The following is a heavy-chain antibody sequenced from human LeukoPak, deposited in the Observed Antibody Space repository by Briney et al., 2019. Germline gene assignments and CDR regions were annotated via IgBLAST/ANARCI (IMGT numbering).Heavy chain of an antibody. Sequence: GGSLRLSCAASGFTFSSYGMHWVRQAPGKGLEWVAVISYDGSNKYYADSVKGRFTISRDNSKNTLHLQMNSLRAENTAVYYCAKDYSNYEVDYWGQGTLVTVSS. J-gene: IGHJ4*02. CDR3: AKDYSNYEVDY. D-gene: IGHD4-11*01. CDR2: ISYDGSNK. CDR1: GFTFSSYG. V-gene: IGHV3-30*18.